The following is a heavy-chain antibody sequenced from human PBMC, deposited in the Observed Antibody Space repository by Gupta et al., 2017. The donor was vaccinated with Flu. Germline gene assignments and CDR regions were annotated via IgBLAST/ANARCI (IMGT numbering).Heavy chain of an antibody. D-gene: IGHD2-2*01. V-gene: IGHV3-7*03. CDR2: IKEDGVEK. J-gene: IGHJ4*02. CDR3: VRGQFCSSTGCSHFDY. Sequence: EVQLLESGGGLVQPGGSLTVSCVVSGDTFAGYWMTWVRQAPGKGLEWVANIKEDGVEKYYVDSVKGRFTVSREDAKSSRYLQMNSLRGEDTAFYYCVRGQFCSSTGCSHFDYWGQGTLVTVSP. CDR1: GDTFAGYW.